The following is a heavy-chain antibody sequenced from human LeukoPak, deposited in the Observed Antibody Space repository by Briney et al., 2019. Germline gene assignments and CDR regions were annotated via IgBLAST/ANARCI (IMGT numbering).Heavy chain of an antibody. J-gene: IGHJ4*02. CDR2: ISSSSYI. CDR3: ARPGYSTGAFDY. D-gene: IGHD6-25*01. CDR1: GLTFSSYS. Sequence: GGSLRLSCAASGLTFSSYSMNWVRQAPGKGLEWVSSISSSSYIYYADSVKGRFTISRDNAKNSLYLQMNSLRAEDTAVYYCARPGYSTGAFDYWGQGTLVTVSS. V-gene: IGHV3-21*04.